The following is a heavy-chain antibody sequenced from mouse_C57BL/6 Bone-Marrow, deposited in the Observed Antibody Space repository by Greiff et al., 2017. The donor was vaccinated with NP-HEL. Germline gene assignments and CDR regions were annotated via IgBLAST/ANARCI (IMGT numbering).Heavy chain of an antibody. Sequence: EVQLVESGPELVKPGASVKMSCKASGYTFTDYNMHWVKQSHGKSLEWIGYINPNNGGTSYNQKFKGKATLTVNKSSSTAYMELRSLTSEDSAVYYCARPLLRSLAWFAYWGQGTLVTVSA. CDR3: ARPLLRSLAWFAY. V-gene: IGHV1-22*01. D-gene: IGHD1-1*01. J-gene: IGHJ3*01. CDR1: GYTFTDYN. CDR2: INPNNGGT.